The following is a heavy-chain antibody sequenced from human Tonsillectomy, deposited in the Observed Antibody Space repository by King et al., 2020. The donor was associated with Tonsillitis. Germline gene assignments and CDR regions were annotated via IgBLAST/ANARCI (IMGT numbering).Heavy chain of an antibody. D-gene: IGHD3-10*01. Sequence: VQLQESGPGLVKPSQTLSLTCTVSGGSISSGDYYWRWIRQPPGKGLEWIGYIYYSGSTYYNPSLKSRVTISVDTSKNQFSLKLSSVTAADTAVYYCARTSITMVRRYYYYYGMDVWGQGTTVTVSS. J-gene: IGHJ6*02. V-gene: IGHV4-30-4*01. CDR2: IYYSGST. CDR1: GGSISSGDYY. CDR3: ARTSITMVRRYYYYYGMDV.